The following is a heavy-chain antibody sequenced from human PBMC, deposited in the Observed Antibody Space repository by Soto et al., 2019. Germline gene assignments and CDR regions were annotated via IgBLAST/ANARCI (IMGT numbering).Heavy chain of an antibody. CDR1: GFTFSNYG. CDR3: TRDTWTMMRGVMRGTYYGMDV. D-gene: IGHD3-10*01. V-gene: IGHV3-21*01. CDR2: ISTSSGYV. J-gene: IGHJ6*02. Sequence: EVQLVESGGGLVEPGGSLRLSCADSGFTFSNYGFNWVRRAPGRGLEWVSSISTSSGYVYYADSVTGRFTISRGNAKNSVYLEMTALRAEDTAVYYCTRDTWTMMRGVMRGTYYGMDVWGQGTTVIVSS.